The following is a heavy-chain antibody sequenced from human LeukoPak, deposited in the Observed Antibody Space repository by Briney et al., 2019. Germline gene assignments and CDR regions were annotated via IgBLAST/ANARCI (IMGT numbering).Heavy chain of an antibody. CDR1: GFTFSSYA. V-gene: IGHV3-23*01. CDR2: ISGSDGRT. Sequence: GGSLRLSCVASGFTFSSYAMSWVRQAPGKGLEWVSAISGSDGRTYYADSVKGRFTISRDNSKNTLYLQMNSLRAEDTAVYYCAKDGREILYCGGDCYDAFDIWGQGTMVTVSS. CDR3: AKDGREILYCGGDCYDAFDI. D-gene: IGHD2-21*02. J-gene: IGHJ3*02.